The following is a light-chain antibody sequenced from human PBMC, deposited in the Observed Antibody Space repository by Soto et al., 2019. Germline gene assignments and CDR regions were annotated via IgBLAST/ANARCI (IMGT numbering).Light chain of an antibody. CDR2: GAS. CDR1: QSVTTSY. Sequence: IVLTQSPGTLSLSPGERATLSCRASQSVTTSYLAWYQQKPGQAPRLLIYGASSRAAGIPDRFSGSGSGKDFNLNISRLEPENFEVYYCQHYGSSHRFGQGTKVEIK. CDR3: QHYGSSHR. J-gene: IGKJ1*01. V-gene: IGKV3-20*01.